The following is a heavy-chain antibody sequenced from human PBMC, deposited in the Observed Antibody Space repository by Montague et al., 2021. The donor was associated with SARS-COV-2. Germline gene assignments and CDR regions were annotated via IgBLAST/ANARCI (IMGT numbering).Heavy chain of an antibody. CDR2: IYYSGST. CDR1: GGSISSGGYY. D-gene: IGHD1-26*01. Sequence: TLSLTCTVSGGSISSGGYYWSWIRQHPGKGLEWIGYIYYSGSTYYNPSLKSRVTVSVDTSKNQFSLKLRSVTAADTAVYFCARDGTAGDWFDPWGQGTLITVSS. CDR3: ARDGTAGDWFDP. J-gene: IGHJ5*02. V-gene: IGHV4-31*03.